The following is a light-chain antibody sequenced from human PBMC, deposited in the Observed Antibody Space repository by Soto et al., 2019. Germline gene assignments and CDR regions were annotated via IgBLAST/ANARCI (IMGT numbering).Light chain of an antibody. CDR2: GAS. CDR3: QQYGSSPRLT. J-gene: IGKJ4*01. Sequence: EIVLTQSPGTLSLSPGERATLSCRASQSVSSSYLAWYQQKPGQAPRLLFYGASSWATGIPDRFSGSGSGTDFTLTISRLEPEDFAVYYCQQYGSSPRLTFGGGTKVEIK. CDR1: QSVSSSY. V-gene: IGKV3-20*01.